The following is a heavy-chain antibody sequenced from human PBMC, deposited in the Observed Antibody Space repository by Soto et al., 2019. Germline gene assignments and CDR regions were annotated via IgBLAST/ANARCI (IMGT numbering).Heavy chain of an antibody. CDR3: ARGGPYSSSLYYFDY. CDR1: ESSIISGFY. J-gene: IGHJ4*02. CDR2: TYHSGSA. V-gene: IGHV4-38-2*01. D-gene: IGHD6-13*01. Sequence: SETLSLTCAVSESSIISGFYWGLIRQPPGKGLEWIGSTYHSGSAYYDPSLKSRVTISVDMSRNQFSLKLSSVTAADTAVYFCARGGPYSSSLYYFDYWGQGTLVTVSS.